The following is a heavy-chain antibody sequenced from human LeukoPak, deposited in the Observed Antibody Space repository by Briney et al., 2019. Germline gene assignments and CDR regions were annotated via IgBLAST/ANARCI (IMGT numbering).Heavy chain of an antibody. CDR3: AKVGVLAGSKFFDY. V-gene: IGHV3-21*01. J-gene: IGHJ4*02. CDR2: ISSSSSYI. Sequence: GGSLRLSCAASGFTFISYTMNWVRQAPGKGLEWVSSISSSSSYIYYADSVKGRFTISRDNAKNSLYLQMNSLRAEDTAVYYCAKVGVLAGSKFFDYWGQGTLVTVSS. D-gene: IGHD3-10*01. CDR1: GFTFISYT.